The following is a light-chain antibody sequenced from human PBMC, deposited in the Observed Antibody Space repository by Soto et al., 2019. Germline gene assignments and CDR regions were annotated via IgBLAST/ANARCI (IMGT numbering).Light chain of an antibody. Sequence: EIVMTQSPATLSVSPGERATLSCWASQSVRSNLAWYQQKPGQGPRLLIYGASTGATGIPGRFSGSGSGTEFTLTITNLQSEDFAVYNCQQYSEWPLTFGGGTKVEIK. J-gene: IGKJ4*01. V-gene: IGKV3-15*01. CDR1: QSVRSN. CDR3: QQYSEWPLT. CDR2: GAS.